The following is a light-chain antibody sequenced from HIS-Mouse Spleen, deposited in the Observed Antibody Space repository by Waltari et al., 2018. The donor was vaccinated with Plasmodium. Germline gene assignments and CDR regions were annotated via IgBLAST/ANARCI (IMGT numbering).Light chain of an antibody. CDR2: EVS. V-gene: IGLV2-14*01. CDR3: SSYTSSSTLV. CDR1: SSDVGGYNY. Sequence: QSALTQPASVSGSPGQSITISCTGTSSDVGGYNYVSWYQQHPGKAPKLMIYEVSKRPSGVSNRFSGSKSGNTASLTISGLQADDEADYYCSSYTSSSTLVFGTGTKVTVL. J-gene: IGLJ1*01.